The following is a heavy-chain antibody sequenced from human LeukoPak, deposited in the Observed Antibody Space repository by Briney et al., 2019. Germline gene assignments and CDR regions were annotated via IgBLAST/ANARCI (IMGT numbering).Heavy chain of an antibody. CDR2: FDPEDGET. V-gene: IGHV1-24*01. Sequence: GASVTVSCKVSGYTLTELSMHWVRQAPGKGLEWMGGFDPEDGETIYAQKFQGRVTMTEDTSTDTAYMELSSLRSEDTAVYYCATAVSGVYDSSPLDYWGRGTLVTVSS. CDR1: GYTLTELS. J-gene: IGHJ4*02. CDR3: ATAVSGVYDSSPLDY. D-gene: IGHD3-22*01.